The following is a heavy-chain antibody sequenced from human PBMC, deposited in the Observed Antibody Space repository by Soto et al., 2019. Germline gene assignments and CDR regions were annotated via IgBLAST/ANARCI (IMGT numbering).Heavy chain of an antibody. CDR2: ISYDGSNK. CDR3: ARDLSRPRYYFDY. Sequence: QVQLVESGGGVVQPGRSLRLSCAASGFTFSSYAMHWVRQAPGKGLEWVAVISYDGSNKYYADSVKGRFTISRDNSKNTLYLQMNSLRAEDTAVYYCARDLSRPRYYFDYWGQGTLVTVSS. CDR1: GFTFSSYA. J-gene: IGHJ4*02. V-gene: IGHV3-30-3*01. D-gene: IGHD3-3*02.